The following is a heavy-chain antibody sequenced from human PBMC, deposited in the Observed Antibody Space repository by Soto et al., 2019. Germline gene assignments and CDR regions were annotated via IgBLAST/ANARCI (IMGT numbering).Heavy chain of an antibody. CDR1: GSTFTSYG. J-gene: IGHJ4*02. CDR2: ISAYNGNT. CDR3: ARALHPYDSSGYYSEDY. D-gene: IGHD3-22*01. V-gene: IGHV1-18*01. Sequence: QVQLVQSGAEVKKPGASVKVSCKASGSTFTSYGISWVREAPGQGLEWMGWISAYNGNTNYAQKLQGRVTMTTDTYTSTAYMELRSLRSDDTAVYYCARALHPYDSSGYYSEDYWGQGTLVTVSS.